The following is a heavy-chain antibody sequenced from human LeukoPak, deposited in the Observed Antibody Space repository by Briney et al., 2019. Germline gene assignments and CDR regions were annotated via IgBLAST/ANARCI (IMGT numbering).Heavy chain of an antibody. CDR1: GYTFTSYY. V-gene: IGHV1-46*01. Sequence: GASVKVSCKASGYTFTSYYMHWVRQAPGQGLEWMGIINPSGGSTSYAQKFQGRVTMTRDTSTSTVYMELSSLRSEATAVYYCARVGSSGWFDYWGQGTLVTVSS. CDR3: ARVGSSGWFDY. D-gene: IGHD6-19*01. CDR2: INPSGGST. J-gene: IGHJ5*01.